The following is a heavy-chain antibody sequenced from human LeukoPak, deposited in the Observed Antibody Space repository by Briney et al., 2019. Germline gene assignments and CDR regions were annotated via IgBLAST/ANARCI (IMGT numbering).Heavy chain of an antibody. CDR1: GGSFSGYY. CDR3: ARAFSDHVWGSYRSDAFDI. CDR2: INHSGST. D-gene: IGHD3-16*02. J-gene: IGHJ3*02. V-gene: IGHV4-34*01. Sequence: PSETLSLTCAVYGGSFSGYYWNWIRQPPGKGLEWIGEINHSGSTNYNPSLKSRVTISVDTSKNQFSLKLSSVTAADTAVYYCARAFSDHVWGSYRSDAFDIWGQGTMVTVSS.